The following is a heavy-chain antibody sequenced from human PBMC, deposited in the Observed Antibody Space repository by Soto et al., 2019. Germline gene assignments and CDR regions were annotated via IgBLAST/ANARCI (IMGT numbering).Heavy chain of an antibody. Sequence: SETLSLTCAVYGGSFSGYYWSWIRQPPGKGLEWIGEINHSGSTNYNPSLKSRVTISVDTSKNQFSLKLSSVTAADTAVYYCARGRIKHRPYYYGMDVWGQGTTVTVSS. CDR3: ARGRIKHRPYYYGMDV. CDR2: INHSGST. CDR1: GGSFSGYY. V-gene: IGHV4-34*01. J-gene: IGHJ6*02.